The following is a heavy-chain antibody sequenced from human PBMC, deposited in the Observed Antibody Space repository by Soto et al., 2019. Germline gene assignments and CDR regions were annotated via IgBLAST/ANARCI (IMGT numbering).Heavy chain of an antibody. Sequence: QVQLQESGPGLVKPSEPLSLTCTVSGGSISSYYWSWIRQPPEKGLEWIGYIYYSGSTNHNPSLRSRVTISVDTSKNQFSLKLSSVTAADTAVYYCARELPIVGATDGWGQGTLVTVSS. CDR1: GGSISSYY. D-gene: IGHD1-26*01. J-gene: IGHJ4*02. CDR3: ARELPIVGATDG. V-gene: IGHV4-59*01. CDR2: IYYSGST.